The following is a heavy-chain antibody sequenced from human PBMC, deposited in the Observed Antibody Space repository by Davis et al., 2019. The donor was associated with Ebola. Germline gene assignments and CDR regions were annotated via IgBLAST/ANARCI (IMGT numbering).Heavy chain of an antibody. CDR1: GGSFTGHY. D-gene: IGHD5-18*01. Sequence: MPSETLSLTCAVYGGSFTGHYRSWFRQPPGKGLEWIWEINHSGTTNYDPSLKSRVTILVDTSKNQFPLKLSSVTAADTAVYYCARGRQYSYGPPRYWGQGTLVTVSS. V-gene: IGHV4-34*01. CDR3: ARGRQYSYGPPRY. CDR2: INHSGTT. J-gene: IGHJ4*02.